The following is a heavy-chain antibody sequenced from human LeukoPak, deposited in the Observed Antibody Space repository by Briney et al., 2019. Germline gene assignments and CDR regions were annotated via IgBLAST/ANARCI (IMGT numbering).Heavy chain of an antibody. CDR1: GFTFDDYA. D-gene: IGHD3-16*01. V-gene: IGHV3-9*01. CDR3: AKDSAFGGEDS. J-gene: IGHJ4*02. Sequence: GGSLRLSCAASGFTFDDYAMHWVRQAPGKGLEWVSGISWNSGSIGYADSVKGRFTISRDNAKNSLYLQMNSLRAEDTAVYYRAKDSAFGGEDSWGQGTLVTVSS. CDR2: ISWNSGSI.